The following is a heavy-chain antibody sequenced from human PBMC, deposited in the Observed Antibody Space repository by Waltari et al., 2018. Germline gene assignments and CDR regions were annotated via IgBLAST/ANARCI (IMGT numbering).Heavy chain of an antibody. V-gene: IGHV4-34*01. J-gene: IGHJ6*02. CDR3: ARETYYYGMDV. Sequence: QVQLQQWGAGLLKPSETLSLTCAVYGGSFSGYYWSWIRQPPGKGLGWIGEINHSGSTNYNPALKSRVTISVDTSKNQFSLKLSSVTAADTAVYYCARETYYYGMDVWGQGTTVTVSS. CDR1: GGSFSGYY. CDR2: INHSGST.